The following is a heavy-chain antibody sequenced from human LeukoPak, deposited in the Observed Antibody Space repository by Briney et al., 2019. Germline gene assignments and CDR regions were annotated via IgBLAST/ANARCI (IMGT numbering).Heavy chain of an antibody. CDR2: ISSSSSYI. CDR1: GFTFNSYS. CDR3: ARSITIFGVVISDAFDI. Sequence: GGSLRLSCAASGFTFNSYSMNWVRQAPGKGLEWVSSISSSSSYIYYADSVKGRFTISRDNAKNSLYLQMNSLRAEDTAVYYCARSITIFGVVISDAFDIWGQGTMVTVSS. J-gene: IGHJ3*02. V-gene: IGHV3-21*01. D-gene: IGHD3-3*01.